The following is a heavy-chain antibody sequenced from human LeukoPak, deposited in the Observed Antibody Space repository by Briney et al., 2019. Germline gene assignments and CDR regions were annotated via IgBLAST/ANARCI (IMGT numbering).Heavy chain of an antibody. CDR1: GGTFSSYA. D-gene: IGHD3-3*01. Sequence: ASVEVSCKASGGTFSSYAISWVRQAPGQGLEWMGGIIPIFGTANYAQKFQGRVTITADESTSTAYMELSSLRSEDTAVYYCARLDYDFWSGHFDYWGQGTLVTVSS. CDR3: ARLDYDFWSGHFDY. CDR2: IIPIFGTA. J-gene: IGHJ4*02. V-gene: IGHV1-69*13.